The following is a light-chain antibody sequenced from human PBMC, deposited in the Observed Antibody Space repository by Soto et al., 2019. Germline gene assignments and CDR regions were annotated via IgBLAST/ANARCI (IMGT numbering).Light chain of an antibody. V-gene: IGLV2-14*01. CDR3: SSYTGSSTPHVI. CDR1: SRDVGGYNY. CDR2: EVT. Sequence: QSALTQPASVSGSPGQSITISCTGTSRDVGGYNYVSWYQQHPGKAPKLMIYEVTNRPSGVSHRFSGSKSDNTASLTISGLQAEDEADYYCSSYTGSSTPHVIFGGGTKLTVL. J-gene: IGLJ2*01.